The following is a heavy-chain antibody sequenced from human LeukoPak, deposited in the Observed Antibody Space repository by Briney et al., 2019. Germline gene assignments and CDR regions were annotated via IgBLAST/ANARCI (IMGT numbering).Heavy chain of an antibody. CDR1: GFSFSTYE. CDR2: ISSSGSTI. V-gene: IGHV3-48*03. J-gene: IGHJ6*04. Sequence: GGSLRLSCAASGFSFSTYEFHWVRHAPGKGLEWVSYISSSGSTIYYADSVKGRFTISRDNAKNSLYLQMNSLRAEDTAVYYCAELGITMIGGVWGKGTTVTISS. D-gene: IGHD3-10*02. CDR3: AELGITMIGGV.